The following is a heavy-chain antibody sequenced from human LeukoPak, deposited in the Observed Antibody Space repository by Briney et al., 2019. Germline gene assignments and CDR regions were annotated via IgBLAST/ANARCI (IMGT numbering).Heavy chain of an antibody. Sequence: ASVKVSCKASGGTFSSYAISWVRQAPGQGLEWMGRIIPILGIANYAQKFQGRVTITADKSTSTAYMELSSLRSEDTAVYYCARDRDIVVVPAATPAYYFDYWGQGTLVTVSS. D-gene: IGHD2-2*01. J-gene: IGHJ4*02. V-gene: IGHV1-69*04. CDR3: ARDRDIVVVPAATPAYYFDY. CDR1: GGTFSSYA. CDR2: IIPILGIA.